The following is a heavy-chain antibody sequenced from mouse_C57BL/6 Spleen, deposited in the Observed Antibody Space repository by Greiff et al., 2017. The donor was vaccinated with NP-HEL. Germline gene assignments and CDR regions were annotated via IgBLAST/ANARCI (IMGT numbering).Heavy chain of an antibody. Sequence: QVQLQQSVPELVKPGASVKISCKASGYAFSSSWMNWVKQRPGKGLEWIGRIYPGDGDTNYNGKFKGKSTLTADKSSSTAYMQLSSLTSEDSAVYFCARESLYYGSSLGYFDYWGQGTTLTVSS. CDR3: ARESLYYGSSLGYFDY. D-gene: IGHD1-1*01. CDR2: IYPGDGDT. J-gene: IGHJ2*01. CDR1: GYAFSSSW. V-gene: IGHV1-82*01.